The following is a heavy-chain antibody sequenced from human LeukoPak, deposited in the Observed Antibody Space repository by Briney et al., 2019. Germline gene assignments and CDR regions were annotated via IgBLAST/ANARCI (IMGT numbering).Heavy chain of an antibody. V-gene: IGHV4-4*02. Sequence: SGTLSLTCAVSGGSISSSNWWSWVRQPPGKGLEWIGEIYHSGSTNYNPSLKSRVTISVDKSKNQFSLKLSSVTAADTAVYYCARIGYYDSSGYSGAFDIWGQGTMVTVSS. CDR1: GGSISSSNW. J-gene: IGHJ3*02. D-gene: IGHD3-22*01. CDR3: ARIGYYDSSGYSGAFDI. CDR2: IYHSGST.